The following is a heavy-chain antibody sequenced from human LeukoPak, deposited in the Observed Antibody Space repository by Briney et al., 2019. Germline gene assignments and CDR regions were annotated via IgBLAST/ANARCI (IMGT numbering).Heavy chain of an antibody. Sequence: TSETLPLTCSVSGGSISGYYWTWVRQPPGKGLEWIGQIHYSGRADYNPSLKSRITMSVDTSRNQISLKLSSVTAADTAIYYCVRFGVNYDMDVWGQGTTVTVFS. CDR1: GGSISGYY. CDR3: VRFGVNYDMDV. J-gene: IGHJ6*02. CDR2: IHYSGRA. V-gene: IGHV4-59*01. D-gene: IGHD3-16*01.